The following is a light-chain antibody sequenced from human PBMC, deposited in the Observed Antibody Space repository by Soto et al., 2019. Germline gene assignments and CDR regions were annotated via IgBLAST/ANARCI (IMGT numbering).Light chain of an antibody. Sequence: QSALTQPASVSGSPGQSITISCTGTSSDVGSYNLVSWYQQHPGKAPKLMIYEGSKRPSGVPNRFSGSKSGNTASLTISGLQAEDEADYYCCSYAGSSTLYVVFGGGTKLTVL. CDR3: CSYAGSSTLYVV. J-gene: IGLJ2*01. CDR2: EGS. CDR1: SSDVGSYNL. V-gene: IGLV2-23*01.